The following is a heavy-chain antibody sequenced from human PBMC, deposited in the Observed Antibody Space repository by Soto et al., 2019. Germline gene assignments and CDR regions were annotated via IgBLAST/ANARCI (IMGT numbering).Heavy chain of an antibody. CDR3: AGQQSGYLWYFDL. V-gene: IGHV3-23*01. CDR1: GFTFSSYA. J-gene: IGHJ2*01. D-gene: IGHD3-10*01. CDR2: ISGSGGST. Sequence: EVQLLESGGGLVQPGGSLRLSCAASGFTFSSYAMSWVRQAPGKGLEWVSAISGSGGSTYYADSVKGRFTISSDNSKNTLYLQMNSLSAEDTAVYYCAGQQSGYLWYFDLWGRGTLVTVSS.